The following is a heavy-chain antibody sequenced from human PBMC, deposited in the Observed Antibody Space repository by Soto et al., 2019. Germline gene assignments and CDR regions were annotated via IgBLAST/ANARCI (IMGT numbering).Heavy chain of an antibody. CDR3: ARHQGYDCIWGSSAFDI. CDR1: GGSISSSSYY. Sequence: QLQLQESGPGLVKPSETLSLTCTVSGGSISSSSYYWGWIRQPPGKGLEWIGSIYYSGSTYYNPSLKSRVTISVDPSKNQVSLRLSSVTAADTAVYYCARHQGYDCIWGSSAFDIWGQGTMVTV. D-gene: IGHD3-16*01. J-gene: IGHJ3*02. V-gene: IGHV4-39*01. CDR2: IYYSGST.